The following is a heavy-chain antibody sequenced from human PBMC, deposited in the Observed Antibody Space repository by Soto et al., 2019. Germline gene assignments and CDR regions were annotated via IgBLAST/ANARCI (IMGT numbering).Heavy chain of an antibody. CDR2: ISGSGGNT. D-gene: IGHD1-26*01. J-gene: IGHJ4*02. Sequence: EVQLLESGGGLVQLGGSLRLSCAASGFTFSSYAMSWVRQAPGKGLEWVSAISGSGGNTYYADSVKGRFTISRDNSKITRYRRMNNRRAGDTAVYSCMTEGDGAAVRFYNWGQGTLFTVSS. CDR3: MTEGDGAAVRFYN. V-gene: IGHV3-23*01. CDR1: GFTFSSYA.